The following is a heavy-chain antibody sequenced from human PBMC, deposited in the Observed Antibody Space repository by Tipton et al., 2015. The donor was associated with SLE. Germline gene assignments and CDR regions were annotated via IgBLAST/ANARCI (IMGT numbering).Heavy chain of an antibody. V-gene: IGHV4-39*07. CDR2: IYYSGST. CDR3: ARAHDSSGSTLFDY. Sequence: TLSLTCTVSGGSISSSSYYWGWIRQPPGKGLEWIGSIYYSGSTYYNPSLKSRVTISVDTSKNQFSLRLSSVTAADTAVYYCARAHDSSGSTLFDYWGQGTLVTVSS. D-gene: IGHD3-22*01. CDR1: GGSISSSSYY. J-gene: IGHJ4*02.